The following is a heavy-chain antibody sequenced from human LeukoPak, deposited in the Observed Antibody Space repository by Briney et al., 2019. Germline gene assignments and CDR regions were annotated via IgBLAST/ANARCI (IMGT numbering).Heavy chain of an antibody. CDR2: IWYDGSNK. CDR3: ARDLSGVYGMDV. D-gene: IGHD3-10*01. V-gene: IGHV3-33*01. Sequence: GRSLRLSCVASGFTFSSHGMHFVRQAPGKGLEWVAVIWYDGSNKYYADSVRGRFTVSRDNSKNTLFLQMNNLRADDTAVYYCARDLSGVYGMDVWGQGTTVTVSS. J-gene: IGHJ6*02. CDR1: GFTFSSHG.